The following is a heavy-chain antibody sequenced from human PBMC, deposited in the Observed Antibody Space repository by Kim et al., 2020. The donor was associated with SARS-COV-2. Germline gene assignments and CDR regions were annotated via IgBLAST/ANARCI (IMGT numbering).Heavy chain of an antibody. Sequence: ASVKVSCKASGYTFTSYAMHWVRQAPGQRLEWMGWINAGNGNTKYSQKFQGRVTITRDTSASTAYMELSSLRSEDTAVYYCASGEPRLDRSGGSGRQSPYYYYYGMDVWGQGTTVTVSS. D-gene: IGHD3-10*01. CDR2: INAGNGNT. CDR3: ASGEPRLDRSGGSGRQSPYYYYYGMDV. V-gene: IGHV1-3*01. CDR1: GYTFTSYA. J-gene: IGHJ6*02.